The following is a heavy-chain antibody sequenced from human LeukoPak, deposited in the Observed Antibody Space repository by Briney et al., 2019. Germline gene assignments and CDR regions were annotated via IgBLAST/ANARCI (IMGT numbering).Heavy chain of an antibody. Sequence: GGSLRLSCAASGFTVSSNYVSWVRQAPGKGLEWVSVIYSGGITYYADSVKGRFTISRDDSKNTLSLQMNSLRAEDTAVYYCAAPAGGSGRGGHFDYWGQGTLVTVSS. CDR2: IYSGGIT. CDR3: AAPAGGSGRGGHFDY. D-gene: IGHD1-26*01. CDR1: GFTVSSNY. J-gene: IGHJ4*02. V-gene: IGHV3-53*01.